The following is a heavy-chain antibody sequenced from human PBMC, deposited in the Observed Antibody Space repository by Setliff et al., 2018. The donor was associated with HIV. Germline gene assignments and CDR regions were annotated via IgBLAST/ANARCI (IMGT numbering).Heavy chain of an antibody. CDR2: VNPSGGDT. CDR3: ARALYTNLAHFDY. CDR1: GYTFTDYF. J-gene: IGHJ4*02. V-gene: IGHV1-46*01. Sequence: ASVKVSCKASGYTFTDYFMHWVRQAPGQGLEWMAIVNPSGGDTSYAEKFQGRVTMTSDTSTSTVYMDLSSLGSEDTAVYYCARALYTNLAHFDYWGQGTLVTVSS. D-gene: IGHD2-2*02.